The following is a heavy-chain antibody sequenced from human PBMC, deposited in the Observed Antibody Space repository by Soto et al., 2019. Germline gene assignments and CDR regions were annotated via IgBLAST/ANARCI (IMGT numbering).Heavy chain of an antibody. Sequence: EVQLLESGGGLVQPGGSLKLSCAASGFTFSTYAISWVRQAPGKGLEWVSIISGTGDTAYYADSVKGRFTVSRDNSKNTLDLQMNSLRAEDAAVYYCARGSSPVSSFYGVGVWVQGTSVTVSS. CDR1: GFTFSTYA. CDR3: ARGSSPVSSFYGVGV. V-gene: IGHV3-23*01. CDR2: ISGTGDTA. J-gene: IGHJ6*02.